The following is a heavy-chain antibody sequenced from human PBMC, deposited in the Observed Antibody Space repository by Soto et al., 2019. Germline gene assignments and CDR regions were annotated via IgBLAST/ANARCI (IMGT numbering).Heavy chain of an antibody. CDR1: GYTFTSYG. V-gene: IGHV1-18*01. CDR2: ISAYNGNT. Sequence: ASVKVSCKASGYTFTSYGISWVRQAPGQGLEWMGWISAYNGNTNYAQKLQGRVTMTTDTSTSTAYMELRSLRSDDTAVYYCARDYYDSSGYYYLIFDYWGQGTLVTVSS. J-gene: IGHJ4*02. CDR3: ARDYYDSSGYYYLIFDY. D-gene: IGHD3-22*01.